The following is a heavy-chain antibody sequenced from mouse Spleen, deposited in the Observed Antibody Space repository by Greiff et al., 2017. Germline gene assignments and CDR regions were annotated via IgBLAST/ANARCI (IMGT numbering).Heavy chain of an antibody. CDR3: ASSRYVHYYFDY. Sequence: VKLVESGAELMKPGASVKISCKATGYTFSSYWIEWVKQRPGHGLEWIGEILPGSGSTNYNEKFKGKATFTADSSSNTAYMQLSSLTSEDSAVYDCASSRYVHYYFDYWGQGTTLTVSS. CDR1: GYTFSSYW. J-gene: IGHJ2*01. V-gene: IGHV1-9*01. CDR2: ILPGSGST. D-gene: IGHD1-1*01.